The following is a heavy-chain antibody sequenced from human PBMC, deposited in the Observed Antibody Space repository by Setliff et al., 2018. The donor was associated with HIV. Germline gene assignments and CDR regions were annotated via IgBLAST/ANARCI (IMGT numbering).Heavy chain of an antibody. Sequence: HPGGSLRLSCVASGFTVSSNYMSWVRQAPGKGLEWVSVIYSGGSTYYADSVKGRFSISRDNSKNTLYLQMNSLRAEDTAVYYCARVVRGVTAHYFDYWGQGTPVTV. V-gene: IGHV3-66*01. J-gene: IGHJ4*02. CDR1: GFTVSSNY. D-gene: IGHD3-10*01. CDR2: IYSGGST. CDR3: ARVVRGVTAHYFDY.